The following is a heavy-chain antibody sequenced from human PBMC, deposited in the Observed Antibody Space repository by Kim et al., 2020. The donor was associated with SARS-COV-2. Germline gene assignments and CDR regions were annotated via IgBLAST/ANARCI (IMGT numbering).Heavy chain of an antibody. J-gene: IGHJ5*02. D-gene: IGHD6-13*01. CDR3: ARDGSSSCCWFDP. CDR2: ISYDGSNK. CDR1: GFTFSSYG. V-gene: IGHV3-33*05. Sequence: GGSLRLSCAASGFTFSSYGMHWVRQAPGKGLEWVAVISYDGSNKYYADSVKGRFTISRDNSKNTLYLQMNSLRAEDTAVYYCARDGSSSCCWFDPWGQGTLVTVSS.